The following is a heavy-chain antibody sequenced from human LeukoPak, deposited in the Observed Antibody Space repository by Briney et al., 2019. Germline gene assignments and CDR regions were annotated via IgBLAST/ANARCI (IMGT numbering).Heavy chain of an antibody. V-gene: IGHV3-48*04. CDR2: ISSSGSTI. CDR3: ARDRGVLSIAAHDAFDI. Sequence: GGSLRLSCAASGFTFSSYSMSWIRQAPGKGLEWVSYISSSGSTIYYADSVKGRFTISRDNAKNSLYLQMNSLRAEDTAVYYCARDRGVLSIAAHDAFDIWGQGTMVTVSS. D-gene: IGHD6-6*01. CDR1: GFTFSSYS. J-gene: IGHJ3*02.